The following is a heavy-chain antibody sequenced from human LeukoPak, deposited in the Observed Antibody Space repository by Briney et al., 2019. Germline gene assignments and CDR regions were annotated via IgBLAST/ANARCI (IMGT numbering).Heavy chain of an antibody. Sequence: ASVKVSCKASGYTFSGYYMHWVRQAPGQGLEWMGWINPSSGGTNYAQKFQGRVTMTRDTSISTVYMELSRLRSDDTAVYYCASLGDPDYWGQGTLVTVSS. J-gene: IGHJ4*02. CDR2: INPSSGGT. D-gene: IGHD3-16*01. CDR3: ASLGDPDY. CDR1: GYTFSGYY. V-gene: IGHV1-2*02.